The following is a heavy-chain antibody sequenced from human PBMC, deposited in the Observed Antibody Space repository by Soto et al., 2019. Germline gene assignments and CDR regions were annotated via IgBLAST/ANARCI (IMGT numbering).Heavy chain of an antibody. Sequence: PGGSLRLSCEASGFIFSTYSMTWVRQVPGKGLEWVAAVSPSGDSTYYADSLKGRLTISRDNSKNTVFLQMNSVSADDTGLYYCVKELDVWGQGISVTVSS. CDR3: VKELDV. CDR1: GFIFSTYS. J-gene: IGHJ6*02. CDR2: VSPSGDST. V-gene: IGHV3-23*01.